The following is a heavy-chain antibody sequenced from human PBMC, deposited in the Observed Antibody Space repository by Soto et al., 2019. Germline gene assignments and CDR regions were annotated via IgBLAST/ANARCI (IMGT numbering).Heavy chain of an antibody. CDR1: GGSISSSSYY. CDR3: ARHPKIKVNKRRYYYYYYGMDV. CDR2: IYYSWST. V-gene: IGHV4-39*01. D-gene: IGHD3-16*01. Sequence: PSETLSLTCTVSGGSISSSSYYWGWIRQPPGKGLEWIGSIYYSWSTYYNPSLKSRVTISVDTSKNQFSLKLSSVTAADTAVYYCARHPKIKVNKRRYYYYYYGMDVWGKGTTVTVSS. J-gene: IGHJ6*04.